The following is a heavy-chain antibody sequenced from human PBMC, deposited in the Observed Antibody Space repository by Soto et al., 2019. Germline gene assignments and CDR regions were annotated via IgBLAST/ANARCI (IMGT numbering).Heavy chain of an antibody. J-gene: IGHJ5*02. CDR2: ISVSGGST. Sequence: GGSLRLSCAASGFTFSSYAMIWVRQAPGKGLEWVSAISVSGGSTYYADSVKGRFTISRDNSKNTLYLQMNSLRAEDTAVYYCAKDQNIVVVPAATWFDPWGQGTLVTVSS. V-gene: IGHV3-23*01. CDR1: GFTFSSYA. D-gene: IGHD2-2*01. CDR3: AKDQNIVVVPAATWFDP.